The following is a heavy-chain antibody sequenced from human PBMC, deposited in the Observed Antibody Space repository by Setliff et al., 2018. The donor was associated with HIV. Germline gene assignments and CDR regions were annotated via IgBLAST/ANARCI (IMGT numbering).Heavy chain of an antibody. Sequence: PSETLSLTCTVSAGSIRSSTYYWAWIRQPPGKGLEWIGEINHSGRTNYNPSLKSRITISVDTSKDQFSLKLSSVTAADTAVYYCARGARLLTGYADRWDYYYMRIWGKGTTVTVSS. CDR2: INHSGRT. V-gene: IGHV4-39*07. D-gene: IGHD2-8*01. CDR3: ARGARLLTGYADRWDYYYMRI. J-gene: IGHJ6*03. CDR1: AGSIRSSTYY.